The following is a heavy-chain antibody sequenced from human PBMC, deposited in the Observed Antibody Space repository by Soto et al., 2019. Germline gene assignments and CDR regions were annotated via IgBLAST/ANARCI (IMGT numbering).Heavy chain of an antibody. Sequence: EVQLLESGGGLVQPGGSLRLSCVGSGFFFSSYTMTWVRQAPGKGLEWVSSFSATSENTYYADSVRGRFTISRDNSKNTLFLQMNNLTAEDTAMYYSAKARDQQWVRLPFDYWGQGILVIVSS. CDR3: AKARDQQWVRLPFDY. D-gene: IGHD6-19*01. CDR2: FSATSENT. J-gene: IGHJ4*02. V-gene: IGHV3-23*01. CDR1: GFFFSSYT.